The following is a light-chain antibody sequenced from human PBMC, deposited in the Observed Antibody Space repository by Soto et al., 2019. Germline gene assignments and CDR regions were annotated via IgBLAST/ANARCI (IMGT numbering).Light chain of an antibody. J-gene: IGKJ1*01. CDR3: QQFHNWPRT. Sequence: EIVMTQSPGTLSVSPGERATLSCRASQSVSSNLAWYQQKPGQALRLLIYGASTRATGIPARFSGSGSETEFTLTISSLQSEDFAVYYCQQFHNWPRTFGQGTKVDIK. CDR1: QSVSSN. CDR2: GAS. V-gene: IGKV3-15*01.